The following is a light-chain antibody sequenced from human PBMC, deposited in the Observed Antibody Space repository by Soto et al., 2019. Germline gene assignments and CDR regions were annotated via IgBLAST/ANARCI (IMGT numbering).Light chain of an antibody. CDR2: DAS. CDR1: QSLSNF. J-gene: IGKJ3*01. V-gene: IGKV3-11*01. Sequence: EIVLTQSPATLSLSPGERATLSCRASQSLSNFLAWYQQKPGQAPRLLIYDASNRATGIPVRFSGSGSGTDFTXXISSXEPXXFXVYYCQQRSNLFTFGPGTTVEIK. CDR3: QQRSNLFT.